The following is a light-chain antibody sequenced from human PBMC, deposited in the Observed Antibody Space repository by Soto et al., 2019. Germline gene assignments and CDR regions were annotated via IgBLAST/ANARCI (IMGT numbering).Light chain of an antibody. J-gene: IGLJ2*01. CDR2: GNN. Sequence: QSVLTQPPSVSGAPGQRVTISCTGSSSSIGAGSDVHWYRQLPGTAPKLLIYGNNNRPSGVPDRFSGSKSGTSASLAITGLQAEDEADYYCQSYDSSLSGSVVFGGGTKLTVL. CDR3: QSYDSSLSGSVV. V-gene: IGLV1-40*01. CDR1: SSSIGAGSD.